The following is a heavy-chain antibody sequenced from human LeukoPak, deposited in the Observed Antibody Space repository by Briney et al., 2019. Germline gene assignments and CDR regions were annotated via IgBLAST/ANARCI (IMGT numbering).Heavy chain of an antibody. Sequence: SETLSLTCTVSGGSISNYYWSWIRQPPGKGLEWIGYIYYSGSTYYNPSLKSRVTISVDTSKNQFSLKLSSVTAADTAVYYCARDASRGDDAFDIWGQGTMVTVSS. CDR3: ARDASRGDDAFDI. CDR2: IYYSGST. V-gene: IGHV4-59*12. J-gene: IGHJ3*02. CDR1: GGSISNYY.